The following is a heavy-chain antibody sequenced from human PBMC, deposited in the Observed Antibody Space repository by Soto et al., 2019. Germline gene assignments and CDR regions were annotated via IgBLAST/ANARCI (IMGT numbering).Heavy chain of an antibody. CDR2: IYYTGIT. CDR3: AITRVVNHYYGGRDV. D-gene: IGHD2-21*01. J-gene: IGHJ6*02. CDR1: GASITTYY. Sequence: QVQLQESGPGLVKASETLSLACTVSGASITTYYYNWIRQAPGKPLEWIGYIYYTGITNYNPSLESRVTISQDTAKTQLSLTMTSVTAADTAVYYCAITRVVNHYYGGRDVWGQGTTVTVSS. V-gene: IGHV4-59*03.